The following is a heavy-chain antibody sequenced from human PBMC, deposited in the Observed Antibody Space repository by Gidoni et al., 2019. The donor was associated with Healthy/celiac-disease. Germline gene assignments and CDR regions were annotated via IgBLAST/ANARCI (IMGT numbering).Heavy chain of an antibody. D-gene: IGHD3-10*01. CDR1: GFSFSSYA. V-gene: IGHV3-23*01. Sequence: EVQLLESGGGLVQPGGSLRLSCAASGFSFSSYAMSWVRQAPGKGLEWVSAISGSGGSTYYADSVKGRFPISRDNSKTTLYLQMNSLRAEDTAVYYCAKDGVLGWFGEPLGYWGQGTLVTVSS. CDR2: ISGSGGST. CDR3: AKDGVLGWFGEPLGY. J-gene: IGHJ4*02.